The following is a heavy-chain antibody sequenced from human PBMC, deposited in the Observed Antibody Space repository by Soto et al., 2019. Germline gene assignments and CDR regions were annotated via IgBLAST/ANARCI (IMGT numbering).Heavy chain of an antibody. CDR3: ARGGTYYDFWSGYYRRGDYYYYYGMDV. CDR1: GGSFSGYY. V-gene: IGHV4-34*01. Sequence: PSETLSLTCAVYGGSFSGYYWSWIRQPPGKGLEWIGEINHSGSTNYNPPLKSRVTISVDTSNNQFSLKLSSVTAADTAVYYCARGGTYYDFWSGYYRRGDYYYYYGMDVWGQGTTVTVSS. CDR2: INHSGST. D-gene: IGHD3-3*01. J-gene: IGHJ6*02.